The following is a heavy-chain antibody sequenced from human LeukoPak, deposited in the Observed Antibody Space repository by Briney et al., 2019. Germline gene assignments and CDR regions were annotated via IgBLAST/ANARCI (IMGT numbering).Heavy chain of an antibody. CDR2: IYTSGST. Sequence: SETLPLTCTVSGGSISSGSYYWSWIRQPAGKGLEWIGRIYTSGSTNYNPSLKSRVTISVDTSKNQFSLKLSSVTAADTAVYYCARVAPTSYYRSPYYYYYMDVWGKGTTVTISS. D-gene: IGHD3-10*01. V-gene: IGHV4-61*02. CDR3: ARVAPTSYYRSPYYYYYMDV. J-gene: IGHJ6*03. CDR1: GGSISSGSYY.